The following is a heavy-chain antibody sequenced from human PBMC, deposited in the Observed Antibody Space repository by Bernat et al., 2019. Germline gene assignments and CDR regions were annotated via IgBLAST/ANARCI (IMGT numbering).Heavy chain of an antibody. J-gene: IGHJ4*02. Sequence: QVQLVQSGAEVKKPGSSVKVPCKASGGTFSSYAISWVRQAPGQGLEWMGGTIPIFGTANYAQKFQGRVTITADKSTSTAYMELSSLRSEDTAVYYCARGGGSGSYSIANHQIDYWGQGTLVTVSS. D-gene: IGHD3-10*01. CDR1: GGTFSSYA. CDR2: TIPIFGTA. V-gene: IGHV1-69*06. CDR3: ARGGGSGSYSIANHQIDY.